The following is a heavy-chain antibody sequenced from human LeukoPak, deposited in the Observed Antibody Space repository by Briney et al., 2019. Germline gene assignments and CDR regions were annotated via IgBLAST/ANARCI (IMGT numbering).Heavy chain of an antibody. J-gene: IGHJ4*02. D-gene: IGHD3-10*01. Sequence: GEPLKISCKGSEYSFTSYWIGWVGQMPGKGLEWLRIIYPADADTTNKPSFQGQVTMSADKSISTAYLQWSSLKASDTAMYYCARQTYGHFDYWGQGALVTVSS. CDR3: ARQTYGHFDY. CDR2: IYPADADT. V-gene: IGHV5-51*01. CDR1: EYSFTSYW.